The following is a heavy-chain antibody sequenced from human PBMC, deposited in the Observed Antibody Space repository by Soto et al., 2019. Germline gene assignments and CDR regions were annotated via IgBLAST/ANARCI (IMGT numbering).Heavy chain of an antibody. V-gene: IGHV1-2*04. CDR3: ARGHSTDCSNGVCSFFYNHEMDV. J-gene: IGHJ6*02. CDR2: INPKSGGT. Sequence: ASVKVSCKASGYSFTDYHIHWVRQAPGQGLEWLGRINPKSGGTSTAQKFQGWVTMTRDRSISTVYMELTRLRSDDTAVYFCARGHSTDCSNGVCSFFYNHEMDVRRQRPTFPASS. CDR1: GYSFTDYH. D-gene: IGHD2-8*01.